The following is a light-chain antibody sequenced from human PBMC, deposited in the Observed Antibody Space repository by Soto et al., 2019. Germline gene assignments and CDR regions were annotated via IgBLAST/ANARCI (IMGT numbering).Light chain of an antibody. Sequence: EVVLTQFPGTLSLSPGERATLSCRASQTITGTYLAWYQQKPGQAPRLLIHGASTRATGIPDRFSGGGTGTDFNLNISRVEPEDFAMYYCQQYGRSKRWTFGQGTKEEVK. CDR3: QQYGRSKRWT. V-gene: IGKV3-20*01. CDR2: GAS. CDR1: QTITGTY. J-gene: IGKJ1*01.